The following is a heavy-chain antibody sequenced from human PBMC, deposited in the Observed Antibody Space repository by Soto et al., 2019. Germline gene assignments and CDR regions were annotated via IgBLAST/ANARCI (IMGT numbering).Heavy chain of an antibody. D-gene: IGHD3-3*01. J-gene: IGHJ5*02. Sequence: PSETLSLTCSVSGGSLTSYYWSWIRQPPGKGLEWLGYIYYTGSTKYNPSLKSRVTISIDTSKNQFSLNLSSVTAADTAVYYCAKRGDCVWSGYPGYNWFEPWGQGTLVTV. CDR2: IYYTGST. CDR3: AKRGDCVWSGYPGYNWFEP. V-gene: IGHV4-59*01. CDR1: GGSLTSYY.